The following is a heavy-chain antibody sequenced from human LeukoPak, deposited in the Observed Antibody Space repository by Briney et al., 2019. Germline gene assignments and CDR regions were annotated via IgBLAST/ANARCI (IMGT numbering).Heavy chain of an antibody. CDR3: AREGELLWFGELFPSFDY. J-gene: IGHJ4*02. CDR2: INTNTGNP. CDR1: GYSFTSFG. D-gene: IGHD3-10*01. V-gene: IGHV7-4-1*02. Sequence: ASVKVSCKASGYSFTSFGMNWVRQAPGQGLEWLGWINTNTGNPTYGQGFTGRFVFSMDTSVSTAYLQISSLKAEDTAVYYCAREGELLWFGELFPSFDYWGQGTLVTVSS.